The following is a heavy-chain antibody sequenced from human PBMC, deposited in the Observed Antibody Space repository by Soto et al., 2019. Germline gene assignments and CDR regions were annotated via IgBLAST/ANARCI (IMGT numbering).Heavy chain of an antibody. CDR1: GYTFTSYY. CDR2: INPSGGST. D-gene: IGHD4-17*01. J-gene: IGHJ3*02. Sequence: DSVKVSCKASGYTFTSYYMHWLRQAPGQGLEWMGIINPSGGSTSYAQKDQGRVTMTRNTSTSTVYMELSSLRSEDTAVYYCARDGMTTVTTEWNDAFDIWVQGTMVTVSS. CDR3: ARDGMTTVTTEWNDAFDI. V-gene: IGHV1-46*01.